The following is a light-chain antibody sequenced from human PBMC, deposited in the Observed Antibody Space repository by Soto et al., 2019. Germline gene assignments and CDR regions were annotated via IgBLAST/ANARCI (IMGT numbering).Light chain of an antibody. Sequence: SSELTQPPSVSVAPGKTARITCGGNNIGSKSVHWYQQKPGQAPVLVIYYDSDRPSGIPERFSGSNSGNTATLTISRVEAGDEADYYCQVWDSRSDHPVVFGGGTQLTVL. J-gene: IGLJ7*01. CDR3: QVWDSRSDHPVV. CDR2: YDS. V-gene: IGLV3-21*04. CDR1: NIGSKS.